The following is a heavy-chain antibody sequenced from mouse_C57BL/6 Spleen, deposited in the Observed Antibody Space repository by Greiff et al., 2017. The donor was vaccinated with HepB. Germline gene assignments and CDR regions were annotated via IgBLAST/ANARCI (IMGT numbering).Heavy chain of an antibody. CDR3: ARGNYYDYDRAYYFDY. CDR2: ISDGGSYT. J-gene: IGHJ2*01. D-gene: IGHD2-4*01. V-gene: IGHV5-4*01. CDR1: GFTFSSYA. Sequence: EVQRVESGGGLVKPGGSLKLSCAASGFTFSSYAMSWVRQTPEKRLEWVATISDGGSYTYYPDNVKGRFTISRDNAKNNLYLQMSHLKSEDTAMYYCARGNYYDYDRAYYFDYWGQGTTLTVSS.